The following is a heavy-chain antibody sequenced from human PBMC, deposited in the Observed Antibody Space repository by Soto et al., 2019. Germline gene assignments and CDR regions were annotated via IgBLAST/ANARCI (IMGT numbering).Heavy chain of an antibody. Sequence: QVQLQESGPGLVKPSGTLSLSCAVSGGSVSNNNWWSWVRQYPGNGLEWIGEIHHSGGTSYNPSLESPATVSVDKSKNELSLRLNYVTAADTAVYYCTKNSAYALDYWGLGILVTVSS. CDR1: GGSVSNNNW. V-gene: IGHV4-4*02. D-gene: IGHD5-12*01. CDR3: TKNSAYALDY. J-gene: IGHJ4*02. CDR2: IHHSGGT.